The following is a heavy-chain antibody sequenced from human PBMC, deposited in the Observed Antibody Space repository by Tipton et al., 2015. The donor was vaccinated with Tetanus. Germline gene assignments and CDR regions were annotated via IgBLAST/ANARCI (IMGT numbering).Heavy chain of an antibody. J-gene: IGHJ5*02. Sequence: TLSLTCTVSGGSISSSSYYWSWTRQPPGKGLEWIGYIYYSGSTNYNPSLKSRVTISVDTSTNQFSLKLSSVTAADTAVYYCAKVPWEGMYANWFDPWGQGTLVTVSS. V-gene: IGHV4-61*05. CDR2: IYYSGST. CDR3: AKVPWEGMYANWFDP. D-gene: IGHD2-8*01. CDR1: GGSISSSSYY.